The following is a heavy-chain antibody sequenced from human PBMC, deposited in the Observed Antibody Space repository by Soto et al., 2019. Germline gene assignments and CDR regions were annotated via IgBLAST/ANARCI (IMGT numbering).Heavy chain of an antibody. J-gene: IGHJ3*02. CDR2: ISGSGGNT. D-gene: IGHD2-21*02. CDR1: GFTFSSYA. Sequence: PGGSLRLSCAASGFTFSSYAMSWVRQAPGKGLEWVSAISGSGGNTYYADSVKGRFTISRDNSKNTLYLQMNSLRAEDTAVYYCVTQGVVVTAIDAFDIWGQGTMVTVSS. V-gene: IGHV3-23*01. CDR3: VTQGVVVTAIDAFDI.